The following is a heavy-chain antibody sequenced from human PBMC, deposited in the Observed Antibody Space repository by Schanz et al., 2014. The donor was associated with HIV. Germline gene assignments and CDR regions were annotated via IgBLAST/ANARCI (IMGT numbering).Heavy chain of an antibody. CDR1: GFTVSNNH. CDR2: IYSAGTT. D-gene: IGHD3-9*01. V-gene: IGHV3-53*01. CDR3: AREAYDISTGYYNPDLGY. Sequence: EVQMLESGGGLIQPGGSLRLSCVFSGFTVSNNHLSWVRQAPGKGLEWVSIIYSAGTTYYTDSVKGRFTISRDNSKNTLYLQMKSLRVEDTAVYYCAREAYDISTGYYNPDLGYWGQGTLVTVSS. J-gene: IGHJ4*02.